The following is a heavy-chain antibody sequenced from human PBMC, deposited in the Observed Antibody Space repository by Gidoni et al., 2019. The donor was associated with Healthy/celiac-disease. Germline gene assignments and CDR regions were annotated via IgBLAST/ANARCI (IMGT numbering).Heavy chain of an antibody. J-gene: IGHJ5*02. Sequence: QVQLQAPGPGTVTPSETLSLTCTVSGGHISSYYWSWIRQPPGKGLEWIGYIYYSGSTNYNPSRKSRVTISVDTSKNQFSLKLSSVTAADTAVYYCARDLCCQDGNWFDPWGQGTLVTVSS. V-gene: IGHV4-59*01. CDR2: IYYSGST. CDR3: ARDLCCQDGNWFDP. D-gene: IGHD2-2*01. CDR1: GGHISSYY.